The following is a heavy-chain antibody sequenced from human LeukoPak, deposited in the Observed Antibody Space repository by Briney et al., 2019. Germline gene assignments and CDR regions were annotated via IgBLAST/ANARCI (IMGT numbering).Heavy chain of an antibody. V-gene: IGHV3-48*01. CDR1: GFTFSSYS. D-gene: IGHD1-26*01. J-gene: IGHJ4*02. CDR2: ISGSGTI. Sequence: GGSLRLSCAASGFTFSSYSMNWVRQAPGKGLEWVSYISGSGTIYYADSVKGRFTISRDNAKNSLYLQVNSLRAEDTAVYYCARALLKWELLLYSFDYWGQETLVTVSS. CDR3: ARALLKWELLLYSFDY.